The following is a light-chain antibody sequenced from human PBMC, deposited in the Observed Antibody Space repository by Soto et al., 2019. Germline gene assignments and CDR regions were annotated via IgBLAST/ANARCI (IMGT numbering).Light chain of an antibody. CDR3: GSYTSSSTLV. V-gene: IGLV2-14*01. Sequence: QSALTQPASVSGSPGQSITISCTGTSSDVGGYNYVSWYQQHPDKAPKLMIYDVSNRPSGVSDRFSGSKSGNTASLTISGLQAEDEADYSCGSYTSSSTLVFGGGTKLTVL. CDR1: SSDVGGYNY. CDR2: DVS. J-gene: IGLJ2*01.